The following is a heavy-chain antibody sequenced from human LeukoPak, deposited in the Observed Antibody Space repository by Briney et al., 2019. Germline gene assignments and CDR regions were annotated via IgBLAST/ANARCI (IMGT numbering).Heavy chain of an antibody. CDR1: GGSISSYF. V-gene: IGHV4-4*07. D-gene: IGHD6-13*01. Sequence: SETLSLTCTVSGGSISSYFWSWIRQPAGKGLEWIGRIYISGSANYIPSLKSRVTMSVDTSKRQFSLKLRLVTAADTAVYYCARDRSQLVLYRVRHYFDYWGQGTLVTVSS. CDR3: ARDRSQLVLYRVRHYFDY. J-gene: IGHJ4*02. CDR2: IYISGSA.